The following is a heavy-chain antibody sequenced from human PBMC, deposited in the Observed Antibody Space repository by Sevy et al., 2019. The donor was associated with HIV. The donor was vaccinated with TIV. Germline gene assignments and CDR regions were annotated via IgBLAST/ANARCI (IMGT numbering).Heavy chain of an antibody. Sequence: GSLRLSCAASGFTFSDYYMSWIRQAPGNGLEWVSYISSSGSTIYYADSVKGRFTISRDNAKNSLYLQMNSLRAEDTAVYYCARDKLTDGYCSGGSCFDYYYYYGMDVWGQGTTVTVSS. CDR1: GFTFSDYY. CDR2: ISSSGSTI. J-gene: IGHJ6*02. D-gene: IGHD2-15*01. CDR3: ARDKLTDGYCSGGSCFDYYYYYGMDV. V-gene: IGHV3-11*01.